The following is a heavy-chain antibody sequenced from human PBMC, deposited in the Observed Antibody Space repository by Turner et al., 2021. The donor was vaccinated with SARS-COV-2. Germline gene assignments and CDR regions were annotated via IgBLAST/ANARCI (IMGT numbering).Heavy chain of an antibody. V-gene: IGHV4-59*08. Sequence: QVQLQELGPGLVRPSETLSLTCTVSGGSISSKSWSWIRQSPGRGLEWIGYFYKIGSIDYNPSLRSRVTISVDTSKNQLSLNLISVTAADTAVYYCARHQGSGSGYDHGMNVWGQGTAVIVSS. CDR1: GGSISSKS. CDR2: FYKIGSI. D-gene: IGHD2-15*01. J-gene: IGHJ6*02. CDR3: ARHQGSGSGYDHGMNV.